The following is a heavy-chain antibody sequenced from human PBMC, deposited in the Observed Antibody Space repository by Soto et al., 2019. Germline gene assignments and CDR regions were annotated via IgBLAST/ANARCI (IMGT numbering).Heavy chain of an antibody. V-gene: IGHV4-39*07. J-gene: IGHJ6*02. CDR1: GGSISSISYY. CDR3: ARDETGTLSAYYYGMDV. D-gene: IGHD1-1*01. CDR2: IYYSGST. Sequence: PSETLSLTCTVSGGSISSISYYWGWIRQPPGKGLEWIGSIYYSGSTNYNPSFKSRVTISVDTSKNQFSLKLSSVTAADTAVYYCARDETGTLSAYYYGMDVWGQGTTVTVSS.